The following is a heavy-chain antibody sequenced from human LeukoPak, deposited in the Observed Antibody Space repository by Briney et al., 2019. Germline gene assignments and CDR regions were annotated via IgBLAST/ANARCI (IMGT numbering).Heavy chain of an antibody. Sequence: GVSLRLSCAASGFTFSSYAMHWVRQAPGKGLEWVAVISYDGSNKYYADSVKGRFTISRDNSKNTLYLQMNSLRAEDTAVYYCARELDTLPDYWGQGTLVTVSS. CDR1: GFTFSSYA. D-gene: IGHD2-15*01. CDR3: ARELDTLPDY. CDR2: ISYDGSNK. V-gene: IGHV3-30-3*01. J-gene: IGHJ4*02.